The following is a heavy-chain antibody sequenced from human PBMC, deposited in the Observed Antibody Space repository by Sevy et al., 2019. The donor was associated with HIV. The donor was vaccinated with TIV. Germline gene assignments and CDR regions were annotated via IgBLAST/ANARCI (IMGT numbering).Heavy chain of an antibody. V-gene: IGHV4-31*03. CDR1: GGSINSGAYY. J-gene: IGHJ3*02. CDR3: ARGFDSSGYYWGVGAFDI. CDR2: IYYSGTT. D-gene: IGHD3-22*01. Sequence: LSLTCTVSGGSINSGAYYWSWIRQHPGKGLEWIGYIYYSGTTYYNPSLKSRVTISVDMSKDQFSLKLSSVTAADTAVYYCARGFDSSGYYWGVGAFDIWGQGTMVTVSS.